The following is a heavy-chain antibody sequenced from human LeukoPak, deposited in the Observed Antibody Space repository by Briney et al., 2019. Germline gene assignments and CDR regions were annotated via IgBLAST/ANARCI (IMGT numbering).Heavy chain of an antibody. CDR1: GFSFRDYP. Sequence: GGSLRLSCEAAGFSFRDYPMGWVRRASGKRLEWVSGISAGADVIFYADPVKGRFTISRDNSKNTLYLQMNSLRAEDSAEYYCAKSLLTTATGTGRAFDIWSQGTMVTVSA. CDR3: AKSLLTTATGTGRAFDI. CDR2: ISAGADVI. V-gene: IGHV3-23*01. J-gene: IGHJ3*02. D-gene: IGHD1-1*01.